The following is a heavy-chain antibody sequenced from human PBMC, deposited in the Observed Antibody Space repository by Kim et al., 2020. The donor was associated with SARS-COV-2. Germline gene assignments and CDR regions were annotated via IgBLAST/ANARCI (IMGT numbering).Heavy chain of an antibody. CDR1: GGSFSGYY. Sequence: SETLSLTCAVYGGSFSGYYWSWIRQPPGKGLEWIGEINLSGSTNYNPSLKSRVTISVDTSKNQFSLRLTSVTAADTAAYYCARSFDERHYYALYWAQGTRVTVSS. CDR3: ARSFDERHYYALY. CDR2: INLSGST. V-gene: IGHV4-34*01. J-gene: IGHJ4*02. D-gene: IGHD3-22*01.